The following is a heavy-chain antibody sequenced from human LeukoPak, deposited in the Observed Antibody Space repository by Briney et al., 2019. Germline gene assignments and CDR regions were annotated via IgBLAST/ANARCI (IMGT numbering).Heavy chain of an antibody. D-gene: IGHD1-26*01. CDR3: ASPSGSYPNFDY. CDR2: IIPIFGTA. CDR1: GGTFSSYA. V-gene: IGHV1-69*05. J-gene: IGHJ4*02. Sequence: GSSVKVSCKASGGTFSSYAISWVRQAPGQGLEWMGGIIPIFGTANYAQKFQGRVTITTDESTSTAYMELSSLRSEDTAVYYCASPSGSYPNFDYWGQRTLVTVSS.